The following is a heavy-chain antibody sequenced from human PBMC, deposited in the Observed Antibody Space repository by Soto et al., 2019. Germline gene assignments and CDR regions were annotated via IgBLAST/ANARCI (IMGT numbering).Heavy chain of an antibody. V-gene: IGHV4-31*03. CDR1: DGRIRSGRDY. J-gene: IGHJ5*02. CDR2: IFYTGST. CDR3: ARSSARAAAPYGDWFDP. D-gene: IGHD6-13*01. Sequence: SETLSLTCSVADGRIRSGRDYWNRIQQHTRKGVVWIGYIFYTGSTYYNPCLKRRVTISVDPSKNQFSLELSSVTTADTAVYYCARSSARAAAPYGDWFDPWGQGTPVTVSS.